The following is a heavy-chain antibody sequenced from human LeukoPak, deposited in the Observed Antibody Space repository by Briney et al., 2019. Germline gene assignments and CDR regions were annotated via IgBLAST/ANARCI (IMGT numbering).Heavy chain of an antibody. CDR2: MNPNRGNT. D-gene: IGHD2-2*01. Sequence: GASVKVSCKASGYTFTSYDINWVRQATGQGLEWMGWMNPNRGNTGYAQKLQGRVTMTRNTSISTAYMELSSLRSEDTAVYYCARGLYCSSTSCRGYWGQGTLVTVSS. J-gene: IGHJ4*02. V-gene: IGHV1-8*01. CDR3: ARGLYCSSTSCRGY. CDR1: GYTFTSYD.